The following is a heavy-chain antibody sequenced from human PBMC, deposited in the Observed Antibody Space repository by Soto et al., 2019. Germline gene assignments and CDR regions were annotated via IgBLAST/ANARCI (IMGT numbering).Heavy chain of an antibody. D-gene: IGHD4-17*01. CDR2: INHSGST. V-gene: IGHV4-34*01. J-gene: IGHJ4*02. CDR1: GGSFSGYY. CDR3: GRESYGDYTIDY. Sequence: SETLSLTCAVYGGSFSGYYWSWIRQPPGKGLEWIGEINHSGSTNYNPSLKSRVTISVDTSKNQFSLKLSSVTAADTAVYYCGRESYGDYTIDYWGQGTLVTVSS.